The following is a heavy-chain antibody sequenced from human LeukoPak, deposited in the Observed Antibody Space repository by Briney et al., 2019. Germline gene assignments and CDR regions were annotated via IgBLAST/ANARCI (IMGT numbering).Heavy chain of an antibody. CDR2: IKPGGNEK. V-gene: IGHV3-7*03. CDR3: ARWFVTKAFDI. Sequence: GGSLRLSCAASGFTFNNYWMTWVRQGPGKGLEWVANIKPGGNEKYYVDSVKGRFTISRDNAKNSLYLQMNSLRAEDTAVYYCARWFVTKAFDIWGQGTMVTVSS. J-gene: IGHJ3*02. CDR1: GFTFNNYW. D-gene: IGHD2/OR15-2a*01.